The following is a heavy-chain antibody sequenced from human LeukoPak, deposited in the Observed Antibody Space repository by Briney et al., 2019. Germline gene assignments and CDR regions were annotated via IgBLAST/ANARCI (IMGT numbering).Heavy chain of an antibody. CDR2: INRSGST. CDR3: ARKGIVVVPAATRGPFDY. V-gene: IGHV4-34*01. Sequence: SETLSLTCAVYGGSFSGYYWSWIRQPPGKGLEWIGEINRSGSTNYNPSLKSRVTISVDTSKNQFSLKLSSVTAADTAVYYCARKGIVVVPAATRGPFDYWGQGTLVTVSS. D-gene: IGHD2-2*01. CDR1: GGSFSGYY. J-gene: IGHJ4*02.